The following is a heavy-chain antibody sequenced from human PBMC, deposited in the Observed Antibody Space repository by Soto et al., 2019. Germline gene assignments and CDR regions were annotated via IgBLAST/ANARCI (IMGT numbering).Heavy chain of an antibody. D-gene: IGHD6-6*01. V-gene: IGHV4-59*01. CDR1: GGSISSYN. J-gene: IGHJ5*02. CDR3: ARGLVAARPPRLRFDP. Sequence: PSETLSLTCTVSGGSISSYNWSWIRQPQGKGLEWIGYIYYSWSSNYSPSLKRLVTITVDTSKNKFSLKLSSVTAADTAVYYCARGLVAARPPRLRFDPWGQGTLVTVSS. CDR2: IYYSWSS.